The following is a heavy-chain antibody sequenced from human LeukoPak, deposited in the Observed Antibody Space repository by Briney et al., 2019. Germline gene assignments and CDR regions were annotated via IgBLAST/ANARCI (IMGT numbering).Heavy chain of an antibody. Sequence: PGGSLRLSCAASGFTLSSNWMTWVRQAPGKGLEWVANIKQDGSGKYYVDSVKGRFTISRDNAKNSLYLQMNSLRAEDTAVYYCARGRYSSTWLDYWGQGTLVTVSS. CDR3: ARGRYSSTWLDY. CDR1: GFTLSSNW. CDR2: IKQDGSGK. D-gene: IGHD6-13*01. J-gene: IGHJ4*02. V-gene: IGHV3-7*01.